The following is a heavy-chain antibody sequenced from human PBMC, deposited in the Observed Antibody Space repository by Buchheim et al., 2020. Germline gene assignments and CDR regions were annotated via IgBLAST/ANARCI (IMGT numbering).Heavy chain of an antibody. CDR3: EAGGY. Sequence: EVQLVESGGGFVQPGGSLRLSCAVSGFTFRNSNLNWVRQAPGKGLEWISYISSDGNTMFYADSVKGRFTISGDNAENSLYLQMNSLRADDTAVYSCEAGGYWGQGT. CDR2: ISSDGNTM. CDR1: GFTFRNSN. J-gene: IGHJ4*02. V-gene: IGHV3-48*01. D-gene: IGHD1-26*01.